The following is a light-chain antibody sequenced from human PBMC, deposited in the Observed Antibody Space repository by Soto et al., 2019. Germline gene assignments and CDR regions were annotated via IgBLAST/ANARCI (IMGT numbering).Light chain of an antibody. V-gene: IGKV4-1*01. Sequence: DIVLTQSPDSLALSLGETSTINCNSSSTVLYTSSNKNSLAWYQQKPGQPPKLLIYWASTRESGVPDRFSGGGSGTDFTLTISSLQAEDVAVYYCQQHYSAPALTFGGGTKVDIK. CDR1: STVLYTSSNKNS. CDR2: WAS. J-gene: IGKJ4*01. CDR3: QQHYSAPALT.